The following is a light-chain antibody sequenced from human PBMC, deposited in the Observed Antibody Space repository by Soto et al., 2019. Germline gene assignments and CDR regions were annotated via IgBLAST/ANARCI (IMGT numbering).Light chain of an antibody. CDR1: SSDIGYYNY. CDR2: VVS. Sequence: QSALTQPASVSGSPGQSITISCTGTSSDIGYYNYVSWYQHHPGKAPKLMIYVVSNRPSGVSNRFSGSKSGNTASLTISGLQAEDEADYYCRSYTTSSTYVFGPGTKVTVL. V-gene: IGLV2-14*03. J-gene: IGLJ1*01. CDR3: RSYTTSSTYV.